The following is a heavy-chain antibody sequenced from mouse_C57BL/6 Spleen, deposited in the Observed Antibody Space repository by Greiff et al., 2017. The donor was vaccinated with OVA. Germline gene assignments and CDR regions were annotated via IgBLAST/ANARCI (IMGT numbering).Heavy chain of an antibody. Sequence: QVQLQQSGAELVRPGTSVKMSCKASGYTFTNYWIGWAKQRPGHGLEWIGDIYPGGGSTNYNEKFKGKAPLTADKASSTAYMQFSSLTSEDSAIYECARRDYYGNYYFDYWGQGTTLTVSS. CDR2: IYPGGGST. V-gene: IGHV1-63*01. CDR1: GYTFTNYW. J-gene: IGHJ2*01. CDR3: ARRDYYGNYYFDY. D-gene: IGHD1-1*01.